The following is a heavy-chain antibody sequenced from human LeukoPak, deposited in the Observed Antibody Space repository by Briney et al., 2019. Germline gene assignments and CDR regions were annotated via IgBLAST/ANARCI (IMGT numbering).Heavy chain of an antibody. Sequence: SETRSRTCSVSGGSGSSFYWSGIRQTPEKGLEWIGYIYTSGSSNYNPSLKSRVTISVDTSKNQFSLKLSSVTAADTAVYYCARIYCGGDCYYYYYYYMDVWGKGTTVTVSS. V-gene: IGHV4-4*09. D-gene: IGHD2-21*02. CDR1: GGSGSSFY. CDR3: ARIYCGGDCYYYYYYYMDV. J-gene: IGHJ6*03. CDR2: IYTSGSS.